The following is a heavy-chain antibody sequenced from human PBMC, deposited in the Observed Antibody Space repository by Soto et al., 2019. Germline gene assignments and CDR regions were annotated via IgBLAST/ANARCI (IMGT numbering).Heavy chain of an antibody. CDR1: GFTVSHAW. D-gene: IGHD5-12*01. CDR2: IKRKNDGGTT. V-gene: IGHV3-15*01. CDR3: ATEGGYGGYSF. J-gene: IGHJ4*02. Sequence: EVQLVESGGGLVKPGGSLRLSCAASGFTVSHAWMSWVRQAPGKGLEWVGRIKRKNDGGTTAYAAPVKGRFTISGDDSNNPLYLQMNSLKTEEAAVYCCATEGGYGGYSFWGQGTLVTVSS.